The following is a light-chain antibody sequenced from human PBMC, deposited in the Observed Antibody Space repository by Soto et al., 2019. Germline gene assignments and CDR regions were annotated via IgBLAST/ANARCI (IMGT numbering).Light chain of an antibody. CDR3: QHYNSYSEA. CDR1: QGIRNY. J-gene: IGKJ1*01. Sequence: IHITHSPASLSASVVYRVTITFLASQGIRNYLGWYHQKPGKAPKLLIYAASSLQSGVPSRFSGSGSGTDFTLTISSLQPDDFATYYCQHYNSYSEAFGQGTKVDIK. V-gene: IGKV1-6*01. CDR2: AAS.